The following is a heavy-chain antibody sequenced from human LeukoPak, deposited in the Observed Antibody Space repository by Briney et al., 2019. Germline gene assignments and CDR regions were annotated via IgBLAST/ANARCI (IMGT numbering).Heavy chain of an antibody. CDR2: ISAYNGDT. V-gene: IGHV1-18*01. D-gene: IGHD6-19*01. Sequence: ASVKVSCKASGYTFTSYGISWARQAPGQGLEWMGWISAYNGDTHYAQKFQGRVTLTTDTSTRTAYMELRSLRSDDTAMYYCARDPSNTSGWYIYFDYWGQGTLVTVSP. J-gene: IGHJ4*02. CDR1: GYTFTSYG. CDR3: ARDPSNTSGWYIYFDY.